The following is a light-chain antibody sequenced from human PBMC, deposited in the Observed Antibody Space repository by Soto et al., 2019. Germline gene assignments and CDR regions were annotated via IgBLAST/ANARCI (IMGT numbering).Light chain of an antibody. V-gene: IGKV2-30*02. CDR2: KVS. Sequence: DVVMTQSPLSLPVTLGQPASISCRSNQSLVHSDGIAYFSWFQQRPGRSPRRLIYKVSNRYSGVPARFSGSGSCTDFALKISRVEAEDVGVYYCMQGTHWPITFGQGTRLEIK. CDR1: QSLVHSDGIAY. J-gene: IGKJ5*01. CDR3: MQGTHWPIT.